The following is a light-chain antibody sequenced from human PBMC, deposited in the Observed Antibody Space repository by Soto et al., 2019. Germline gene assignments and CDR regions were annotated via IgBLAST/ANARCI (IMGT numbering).Light chain of an antibody. CDR1: QSVAGN. CDR2: GVS. Sequence: EIVMTQSPATLSVSPGETATLSCRASQSVAGNLAWYQQKPGQPPRLLIYGVSTGATGIPARFSGSGSGTEFTLTISSLQSEDFAVYYCQQYNNWPRTFGQGTKVDI. CDR3: QQYNNWPRT. J-gene: IGKJ1*01. V-gene: IGKV3-15*01.